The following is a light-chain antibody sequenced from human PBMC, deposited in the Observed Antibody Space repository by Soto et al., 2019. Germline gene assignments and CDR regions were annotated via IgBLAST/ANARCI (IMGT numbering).Light chain of an antibody. V-gene: IGLV6-57*04. CDR2: EDN. CDR1: SGSIASNY. Sequence: NFMLTQPHSVSESPGKTVTISCTRSSGSIASNYVQWYQQRPGSAPTTVIYEDNQRPSGVPDRFSGSIDSSSNSASLTISRLKTEDEADYYCQSYDSSNPVVFGGGTQLTVL. CDR3: QSYDSSNPVV. J-gene: IGLJ2*01.